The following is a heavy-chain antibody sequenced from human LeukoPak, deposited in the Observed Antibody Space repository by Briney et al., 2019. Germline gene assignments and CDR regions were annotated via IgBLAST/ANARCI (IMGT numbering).Heavy chain of an antibody. CDR1: GASISSGGYF. J-gene: IGHJ4*02. V-gene: IGHV4-31*03. CDR3: ARAPGSAYNAYYFDY. D-gene: IGHD1-1*01. CDR2: FFYSGST. Sequence: SETLSLTCTVSGASISSGGYFWGWIRQHPWRGLEWMGYFFYSGSTYYNPSLKSRVTISVDTSKNQISLKLSSVTAADTAVYYCARAPGSAYNAYYFDYWGQGTLVTVSS.